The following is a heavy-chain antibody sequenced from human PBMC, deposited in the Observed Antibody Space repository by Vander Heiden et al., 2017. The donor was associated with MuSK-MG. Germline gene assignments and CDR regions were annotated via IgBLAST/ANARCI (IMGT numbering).Heavy chain of an antibody. Sequence: QAQLVQSGAEAKKPGASVKVSCTASDYTFPGYYMHWVRQAPGQGLEWMGWINPNSGGTNYAQKFQGRVTMTRDTSISTAYMELSRLRSDDTAVYYCARVRGSRDYGPTFDYWGQGTLDTVSS. CDR3: ARVRGSRDYGPTFDY. V-gene: IGHV1-2*02. D-gene: IGHD4-17*01. CDR2: INPNSGGT. J-gene: IGHJ4*02. CDR1: DYTFPGYY.